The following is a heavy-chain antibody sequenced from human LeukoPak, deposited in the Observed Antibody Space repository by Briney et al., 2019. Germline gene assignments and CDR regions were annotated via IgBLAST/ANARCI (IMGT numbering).Heavy chain of an antibody. J-gene: IGHJ4*02. CDR2: IKSKTDGGTT. CDR3: TTDRGSAADFDY. CDR1: GFTFSSAW. V-gene: IGHV3-15*01. Sequence: KAGGSLRLSCAASGFTFSSAWMSWVRQAPGKGLEWVVRIKSKTDGGTTDYAAPVKGRFTISRDDSKHPLYLQMNSLKTEDKAVYYCTTDRGSAADFDYWGQGTLVTVSS. D-gene: IGHD2-2*01.